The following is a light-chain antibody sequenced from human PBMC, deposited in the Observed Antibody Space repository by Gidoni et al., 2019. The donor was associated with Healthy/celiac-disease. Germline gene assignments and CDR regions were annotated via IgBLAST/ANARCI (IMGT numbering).Light chain of an antibody. Sequence: DIVMTKSALSLPVTPGEPASISCRSSQSHLHSNGYNYVDWYLQKPGQSPQLLIYSGSNRASGVPDRFSGSGSGTDFTLKISRVEAEDVGVYYCMQALQTPPWTFGQGTKVEIK. J-gene: IGKJ1*01. V-gene: IGKV2-28*01. CDR3: MQALQTPPWT. CDR2: SGS. CDR1: QSHLHSNGYNY.